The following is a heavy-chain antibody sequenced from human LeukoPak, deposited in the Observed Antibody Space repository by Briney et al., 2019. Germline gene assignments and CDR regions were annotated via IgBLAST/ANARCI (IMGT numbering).Heavy chain of an antibody. Sequence: GASVKVSCKASVGTFSSYAISWVRQAPGQGLEWMGRIIPILGIANYAQKFQGRVTITADKSTSTAYMELSSLRSEDTAVYYCARDDITSSSTWQSLYYYYGMDVWGQGTTVTVSS. CDR1: VGTFSSYA. V-gene: IGHV1-69*04. D-gene: IGHD6-13*01. CDR2: IIPILGIA. J-gene: IGHJ6*02. CDR3: ARDDITSSSTWQSLYYYYGMDV.